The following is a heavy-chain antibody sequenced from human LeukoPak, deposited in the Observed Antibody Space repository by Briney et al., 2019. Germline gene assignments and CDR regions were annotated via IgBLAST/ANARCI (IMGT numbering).Heavy chain of an antibody. CDR3: ARGSADSLDY. V-gene: IGHV4-59*01. J-gene: IGHJ4*02. CDR1: GGSISSYY. CDR2: IYYSGST. D-gene: IGHD4-11*01. Sequence: SETLSFTCTVSGGSISSYYWSWIRQPPGKGLEWIGYIYYSGSTNYNPSLKSRVTISVDTSKNQFSLKLSSVTAADTAVYYCARGSADSLDYWGQGTLVTVSS.